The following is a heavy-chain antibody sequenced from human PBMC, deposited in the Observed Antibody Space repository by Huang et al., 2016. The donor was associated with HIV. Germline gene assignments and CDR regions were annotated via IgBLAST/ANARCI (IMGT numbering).Heavy chain of an antibody. CDR2: LKPNSGKT. V-gene: IGHV1-8*01. J-gene: IGHJ4*02. D-gene: IGHD6-19*01. CDR1: GYIFSNYD. CDR3: ARLTSGWYQDY. Sequence: QVQLVQSGPEVKKPGASVKVSCQTSGYIFSNYDINWVRQAPGQGLQWIGWLKPNSGKTAYGQNFQGRVTLTRSTSTGAAYMVLNSLTSQDTAVYYCARLTSGWYQDYWGQGTLVTVSS.